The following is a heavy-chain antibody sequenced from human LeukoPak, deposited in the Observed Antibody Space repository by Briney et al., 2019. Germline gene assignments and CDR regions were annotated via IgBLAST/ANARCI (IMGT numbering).Heavy chain of an antibody. CDR2: IYYSGST. V-gene: IGHV4-59*01. J-gene: IGHJ4*02. CDR3: ARGPGDGYLDY. Sequence: GSLRLSCAASGIIFSDYYMSWIRQPPGKGLEWIGYIYYSGSTNYNPSLKSRVTISVDTSKNQFSLKLSSVTAADTAVYYCARGPGDGYLDYWGQGTLVTVSS. D-gene: IGHD5-24*01. CDR1: GIIFSDYY.